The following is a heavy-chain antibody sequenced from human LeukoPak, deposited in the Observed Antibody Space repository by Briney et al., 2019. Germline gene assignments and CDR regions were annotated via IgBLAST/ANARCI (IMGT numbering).Heavy chain of an antibody. CDR1: GFTFSSYE. Sequence: GGSLRLSCAASGFTFSSYEMNWVRQAPGKGLEWVTVISDDARNEDYTDSVKGRFTISRDNSKNILYLQMNSLRVEDTAVYYCAKGVASSIWNAMGVWGQGTLVTVSS. J-gene: IGHJ4*02. CDR3: AKGVASSIWNAMGV. V-gene: IGHV3-30*18. CDR2: ISDDARNE. D-gene: IGHD1-1*01.